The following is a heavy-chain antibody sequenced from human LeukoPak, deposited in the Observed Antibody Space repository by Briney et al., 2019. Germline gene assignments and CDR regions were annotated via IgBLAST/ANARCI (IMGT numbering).Heavy chain of an antibody. J-gene: IGHJ4*02. V-gene: IGHV1-18*01. Sequence: ASVQVSCKASGYTFTSYGISWVRQAPGQGLEWMGWISAYNGNTNYAQKLQGRVTMTTDTSTSTAYMELRSLRNDDTAVYYCARDGPHYYDSSGYYYWGQGTLVTVSS. D-gene: IGHD3-22*01. CDR2: ISAYNGNT. CDR1: GYTFTSYG. CDR3: ARDGPHYYDSSGYYY.